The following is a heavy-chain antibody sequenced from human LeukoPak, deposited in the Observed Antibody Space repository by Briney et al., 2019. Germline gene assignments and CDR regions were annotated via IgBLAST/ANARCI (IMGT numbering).Heavy chain of an antibody. V-gene: IGHV4-59*01. CDR1: GGSISSYY. J-gene: IGHJ4*02. Sequence: SETLSLTCTVSGGSISSYYWSWIRQPPGKGLEWIGYIYYSGSTNYNPSLESRVTISVDTSKNQFSLKLSSVTAADTAVYYCARVTVYYRYFYYWGQGTLVTVSS. D-gene: IGHD3-16*02. CDR2: IYYSGST. CDR3: ARVTVYYRYFYY.